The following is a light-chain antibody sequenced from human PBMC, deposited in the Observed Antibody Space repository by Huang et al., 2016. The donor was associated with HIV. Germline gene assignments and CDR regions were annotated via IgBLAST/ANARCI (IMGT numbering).Light chain of an antibody. CDR1: QTIDTN. CDR3: HQYNDWPPWT. V-gene: IGKV3-15*01. CDR2: GAS. Sequence: EIVMTQSPATLSVSPGERAILLCRASQTIDTNVAWYKQKPGQAPRLRIFGASNRATGISARFTGGGSETEFTLTINSVQSEDVAMYYCHQYNDWPPWTFGQGTRVEI. J-gene: IGKJ1*01.